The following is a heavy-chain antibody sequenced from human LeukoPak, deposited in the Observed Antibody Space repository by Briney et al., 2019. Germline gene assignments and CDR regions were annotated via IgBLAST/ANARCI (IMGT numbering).Heavy chain of an antibody. CDR1: GGSISSSNW. D-gene: IGHD4-17*01. J-gene: IGHJ3*02. CDR2: IYHSGST. V-gene: IGHV4-4*02. CDR3: ARDGIYGDHDAFDI. Sequence: PSETLSLTCAVSGGSISSSNWWSWVRQPPGKGLEWIGEIYHSGSTNYNPSLKSRVTISVDKSKNQFSLKLSSVTAADTAVYYCARDGIYGDHDAFDIWGQGTMVTVSS.